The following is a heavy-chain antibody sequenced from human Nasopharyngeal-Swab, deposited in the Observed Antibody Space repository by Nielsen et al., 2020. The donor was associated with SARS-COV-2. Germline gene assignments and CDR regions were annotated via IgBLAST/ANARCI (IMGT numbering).Heavy chain of an antibody. CDR1: GGSISSYY. Sequence: SETLSLTCTVSGGSISSYYWSWIRQPPGKGLEWIGYIYYSGSTNYNPSLKSRVTISVDTSKNQFSLKLSSVTAADTAVYYCAREIITIFGVVIPNWFDPWGQGTLVTVSS. CDR2: IYYSGST. D-gene: IGHD3-3*01. V-gene: IGHV4-59*12. CDR3: AREIITIFGVVIPNWFDP. J-gene: IGHJ5*02.